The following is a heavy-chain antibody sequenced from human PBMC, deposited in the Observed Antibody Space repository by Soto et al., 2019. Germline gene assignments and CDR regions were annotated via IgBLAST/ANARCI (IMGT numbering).Heavy chain of an antibody. CDR1: GFTFSSYA. V-gene: IGHV3-30-3*01. CDR2: ISYDGSNK. D-gene: IGHD6-6*01. J-gene: IGHJ6*02. Sequence: GGSLRLSCAASGFTFSSYAMHWVRQAPGKGLEWVAVISYDGSNKYYADSVKGRFTISRDNSKNTLYLQMNSLRAEDTAVYYCARDALEYSSYSGDYYGMDVWGQGTTVTVSS. CDR3: ARDALEYSSYSGDYYGMDV.